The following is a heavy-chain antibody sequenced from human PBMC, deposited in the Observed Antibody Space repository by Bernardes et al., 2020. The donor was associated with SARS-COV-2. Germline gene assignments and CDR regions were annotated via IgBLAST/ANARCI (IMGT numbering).Heavy chain of an antibody. D-gene: IGHD6-13*01. V-gene: IGHV1-18*04. Sequence: ASVKVSCKASGYTFPHFGISWVRQAPGQGLEWLGWITAYSSDTNYAQKFQDRITVTTDTSTSTAYMELRSLRSDDTAMYFCARADGSSSYFDDYGMDVWGQGTAVTVSS. CDR2: ITAYSSDT. J-gene: IGHJ6*02. CDR1: GYTFPHFG. CDR3: ARADGSSSYFDDYGMDV.